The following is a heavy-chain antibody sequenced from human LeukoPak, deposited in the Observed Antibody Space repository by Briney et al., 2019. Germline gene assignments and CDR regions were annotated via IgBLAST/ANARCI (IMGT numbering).Heavy chain of an antibody. CDR2: ISESSSHT. D-gene: IGHD5-24*01. J-gene: IGHJ6*02. CDR1: GFTFSGYS. Sequence: GGSLRLSCEASGFTFSGYSMNWVRQAPGRGLEWVSYISESSSHTYNADSVKGRFTISRDNAKNSLYLQMNSLRVEDTGIYYCARDRAVRARIGGMDVWGQGTTVIVSS. CDR3: ARDRAVRARIGGMDV. V-gene: IGHV3-21*06.